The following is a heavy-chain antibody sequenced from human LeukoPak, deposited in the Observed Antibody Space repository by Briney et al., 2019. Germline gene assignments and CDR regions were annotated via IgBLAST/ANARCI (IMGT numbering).Heavy chain of an antibody. V-gene: IGHV4-39*07. D-gene: IGHD6-6*01. J-gene: IGHJ6*03. CDR2: CYYSGTT. CDR1: GGPIRCRSYL. Sequence: SETLSLLCTVSGGPIRCRSYLGAWIRQPPGEGLVRLGNCYYSGTTYYNPSLKSRVTISIDTSKNQFSLNVNSVTAADTAVYYCARDSHYSSSSLYYYYYMNVWGKGTTVTVSS. CDR3: ARDSHYSSSSLYYYYYMNV.